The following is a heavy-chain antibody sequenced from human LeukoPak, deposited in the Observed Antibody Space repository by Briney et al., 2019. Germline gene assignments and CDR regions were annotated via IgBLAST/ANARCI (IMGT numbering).Heavy chain of an antibody. CDR2: INHSGST. CDR3: AILYGVYEYYFDY. V-gene: IGHV4-34*01. D-gene: IGHD5/OR15-5a*01. Sequence: SETLSLTCAVYGESFSGYYWSWIRQPPGKGLEWIGEINHSGSTNYNPSLKSRVTISVDTSKNQFSLKLSSVTAADTAVYYCAILYGVYEYYFDYWGQGTLVTVSS. J-gene: IGHJ4*02. CDR1: GESFSGYY.